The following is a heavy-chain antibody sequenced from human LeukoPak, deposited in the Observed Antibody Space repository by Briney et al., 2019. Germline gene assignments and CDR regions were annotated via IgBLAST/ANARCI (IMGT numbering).Heavy chain of an antibody. D-gene: IGHD2-2*01. CDR1: GYTFTGYY. CDR3: ARSRGGGPIDY. CDR2: INPNSGGT. V-gene: IGHV1-2*02. Sequence: GASVKVSCKAFGYTFTGYYMNWVRQAPGQGLEWMGWINPNSGGTNYAQKFQGRVTMTRDTSISTAYMELSRLRSDDTAVYYCARSRGGGPIDYWGQGTLVTVSS. J-gene: IGHJ4*02.